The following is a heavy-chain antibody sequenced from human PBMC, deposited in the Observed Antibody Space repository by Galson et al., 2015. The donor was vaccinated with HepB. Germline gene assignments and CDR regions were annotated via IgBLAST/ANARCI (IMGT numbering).Heavy chain of an antibody. D-gene: IGHD2-15*01. CDR3: ARDGYCSGGSCYIDAFDI. CDR1: GGSISSYY. V-gene: IGHV4-59*12. J-gene: IGHJ3*02. Sequence: ETLSLPCTVSGGSISSYYWSWIRQPPGKGLEWIGEIYHSGSTNYNPSLKSRVTISVDKSKNQFSLKLSSVTAADTAVYYCARDGYCSGGSCYIDAFDIWGQGTMVTVSS. CDR2: IYHSGST.